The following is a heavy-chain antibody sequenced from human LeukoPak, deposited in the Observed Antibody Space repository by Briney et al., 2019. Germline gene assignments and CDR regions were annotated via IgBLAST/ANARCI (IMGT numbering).Heavy chain of an antibody. CDR2: IYTSGST. V-gene: IGHV4-4*09. J-gene: IGHJ6*03. CDR3: ARRVVEMATIRGYYSYMDV. D-gene: IGHD5-24*01. Sequence: SETLSLTCTVSGGSISSYYWSWIRQPPGKGLEWIGYIYTSGSTNYNPSLKSRVTISVDTSKNQFSLKLSSVTAADTAVYYCARRVVEMATIRGYYSYMDVWGKGTTVTVSS. CDR1: GGSISSYY.